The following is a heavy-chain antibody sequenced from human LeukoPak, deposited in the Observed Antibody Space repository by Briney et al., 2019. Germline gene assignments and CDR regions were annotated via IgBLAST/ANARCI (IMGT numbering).Heavy chain of an antibody. Sequence: SETLSLTCTVSGGSIRSYYWSWIRQPAGKGLEWIGRIYTSGSTNYNPSLKSRVTLSVDTSKNQFSLKLSSVTAADTAVYYCASAVVIAYYYDSSGYLYNWFDPWGQGTLVTVSS. CDR2: IYTSGST. V-gene: IGHV4-4*07. J-gene: IGHJ5*02. CDR1: GGSIRSYY. D-gene: IGHD3-22*01. CDR3: ASAVVIAYYYDSSGYLYNWFDP.